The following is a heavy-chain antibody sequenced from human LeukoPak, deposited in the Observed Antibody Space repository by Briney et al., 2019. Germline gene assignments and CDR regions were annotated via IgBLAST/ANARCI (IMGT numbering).Heavy chain of an antibody. D-gene: IGHD3-10*01. CDR3: ARRGARSLYYYGSGSYYGNWFDP. J-gene: IGHJ5*02. CDR2: IYHSGST. CDR1: GGSISSYY. Sequence: SETLSLTCTASGGSISSYYWSWIRQPPGKGLEWIGYIYHSGSTNYNPSLKSRVTISVDTSKNQFSLKLSSVTAADTAVYYCARRGARSLYYYGSGSYYGNWFDPWGQGTLVTVSS. V-gene: IGHV4-59*12.